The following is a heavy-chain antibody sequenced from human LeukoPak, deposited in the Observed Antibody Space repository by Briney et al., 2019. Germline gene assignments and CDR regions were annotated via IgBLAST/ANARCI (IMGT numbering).Heavy chain of an antibody. V-gene: IGHV1-18*01. D-gene: IGHD3-9*01. Sequence: ASVKVSCKASGYTFTSYGISWVRQAPGQGLEWMGWIIAYNGNTNYAQKLQGRVTMTTDTSTSTAYMELRSLRSDDTAVYHCARGRDPLYDILTGYFPSSGPLNWFDPWGQGTLVTVSS. J-gene: IGHJ5*02. CDR1: GYTFTSYG. CDR2: IIAYNGNT. CDR3: ARGRDPLYDILTGYFPSSGPLNWFDP.